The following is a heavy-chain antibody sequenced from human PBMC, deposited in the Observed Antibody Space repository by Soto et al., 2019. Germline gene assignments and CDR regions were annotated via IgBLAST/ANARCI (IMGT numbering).Heavy chain of an antibody. CDR1: GASISSSY. D-gene: IGHD2-15*01. V-gene: IGHV4-59*01. CDR2: ISYSGST. CDR3: ARADPDASVGY. Sequence: PSETLSLTCTVSGASISSSYWSWIRQSPERGLEWIGYISYSGSTYYNPSLKSRVTISADTSKNQFSLRMNSMIAADTAVYYCARADPDASVGYWGQGTLVTVSS. J-gene: IGHJ4*02.